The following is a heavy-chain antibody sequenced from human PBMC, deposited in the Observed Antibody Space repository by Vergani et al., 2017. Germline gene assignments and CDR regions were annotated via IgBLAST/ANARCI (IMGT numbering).Heavy chain of an antibody. CDR1: GYSFSEYY. J-gene: IGHJ5*02. CDR2: INPGTGGA. CDR3: ATKLGRHNWLDP. Sequence: LLQSGAEVKRPGASVKVSCEASGYSFSEYYLHWVREALGQRPEWMGWINPGTGGAFYAQNFRGRVTITSDLSIKTAYMELTSLTTNDTALYYCATKLGRHNWLDPWGQGTLVTVSS. V-gene: IGHV1-2*02.